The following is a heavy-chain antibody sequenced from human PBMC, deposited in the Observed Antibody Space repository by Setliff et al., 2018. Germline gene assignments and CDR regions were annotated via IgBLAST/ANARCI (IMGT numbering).Heavy chain of an antibody. CDR3: ARSGDPKSAFERYLFD. CDR2: IYSSGDT. V-gene: IGHV3-66*02. CDR1: GFTFSSYA. Sequence: PGGSLRLSCAASGFTFSSYAMSWVRQAPGKGLEWVSVIYSSGDTYTADSVRGRFIISRDNSKNMVYLQMNSLRSEDTALYFCARSGDPKSAFERYLFDWGQGTLVTVSS. J-gene: IGHJ4*02. D-gene: IGHD1-1*01.